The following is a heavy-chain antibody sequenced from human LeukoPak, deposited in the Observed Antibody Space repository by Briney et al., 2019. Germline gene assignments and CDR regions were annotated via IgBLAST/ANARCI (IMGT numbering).Heavy chain of an antibody. V-gene: IGHV3-66*01. CDR2: IYTGGTI. CDR1: GFTFSSNY. D-gene: IGHD3-16*01. Sequence: GGSLRLSCAASGFTFSSNYMSWVRQAPGKGLEWVSVIYTGGTIYYADSVKGRFTISRDNSKNTLYLQMNTLRAEDTAVYYCARGLYTNGWYYFDYWGQGTLVTVSS. J-gene: IGHJ4*02. CDR3: ARGLYTNGWYYFDY.